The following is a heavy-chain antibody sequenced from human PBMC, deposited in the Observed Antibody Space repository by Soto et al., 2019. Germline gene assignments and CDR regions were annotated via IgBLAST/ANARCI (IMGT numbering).Heavy chain of an antibody. D-gene: IGHD6-6*01. CDR2: ISGSGGST. J-gene: IGHJ4*02. Sequence: GGSLRLSCAASGFTFSSYAMSWVRQAPGKGLEWVSAISGSGGSTYYADSVKGRFTISRDNPKNTLYLQMNSLRAEDTAVYYCAKEKEAYSSSEAFDYWGQGTLVTVSS. CDR3: AKEKEAYSSSEAFDY. V-gene: IGHV3-23*01. CDR1: GFTFSSYA.